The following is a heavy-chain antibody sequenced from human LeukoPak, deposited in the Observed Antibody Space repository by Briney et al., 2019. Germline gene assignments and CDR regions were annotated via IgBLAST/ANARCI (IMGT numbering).Heavy chain of an antibody. D-gene: IGHD4-17*01. CDR1: GGSFSGYY. CDR2: INHSGST. Sequence: SETLSFTCAVYGGSFSGYYWSWIRQPPGKGLEWMGAINHSGSTNCNPSLASRVTISVGTSKNQFSLKLRSVTAADTAVYYCASGPPTVPYYFDFWGQGTLVTVSS. V-gene: IGHV4-34*01. J-gene: IGHJ4*02. CDR3: ASGPPTVPYYFDF.